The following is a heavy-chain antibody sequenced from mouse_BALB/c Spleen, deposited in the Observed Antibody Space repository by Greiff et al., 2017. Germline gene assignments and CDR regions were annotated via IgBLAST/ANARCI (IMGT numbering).Heavy chain of an antibody. CDR2: ISYDGSN. CDR1: GYSITSGYY. J-gene: IGHJ4*01. Sequence: ESGPGLVKPSQSLSLTCSVTGYSITSGYYWNWIRQFPGNKLEWMGYISYDGSNNYNPSLKNRISITRDTSKNQFFLKLNSVTTEDTATYYCARHGNYWGQGTSVTVSS. D-gene: IGHD2-1*01. CDR3: ARHGNY. V-gene: IGHV3-6*02.